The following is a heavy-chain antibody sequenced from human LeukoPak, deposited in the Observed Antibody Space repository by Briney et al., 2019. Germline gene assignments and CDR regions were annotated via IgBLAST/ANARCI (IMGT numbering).Heavy chain of an antibody. Sequence: GGSLRLSCAASGFTFSSYSMNWVRQAPGKGLEWVSYISSSSSTIYYADSVKGRFTISRDNAKNSLYLQMNSLRAEDTAVYYCARRASLQSRNWYFDLWGRGTLVTVSS. D-gene: IGHD3-16*02. CDR2: ISSSSSTI. CDR3: ARRASLQSRNWYFDL. J-gene: IGHJ2*01. V-gene: IGHV3-48*01. CDR1: GFTFSSYS.